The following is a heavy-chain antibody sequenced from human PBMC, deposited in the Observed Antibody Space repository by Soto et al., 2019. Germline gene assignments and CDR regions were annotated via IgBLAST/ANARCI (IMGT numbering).Heavy chain of an antibody. CDR1: GGSISSGGYY. V-gene: IGHV4-31*03. D-gene: IGHD3-3*01. CDR3: AREIRITIFGVVISWFDP. J-gene: IGHJ5*02. Sequence: QVQLQESGPGLVKPSQTLSLTCTVSGGSISSGGYYWSWIRQHPGKGLEWIGNIYYSGSTYYNPSLKSRVTISVDTSKNQFSLKLSSVTAADTAVYYCAREIRITIFGVVISWFDPWGQGTLVTVSS. CDR2: IYYSGST.